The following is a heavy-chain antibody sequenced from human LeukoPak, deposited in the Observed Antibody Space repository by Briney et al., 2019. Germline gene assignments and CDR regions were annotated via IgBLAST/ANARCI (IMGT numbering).Heavy chain of an antibody. Sequence: SETLSRTCAVYGGSFSGYYWSWIREPPGKGLEWIGEINHSRSTNYNPSLKSRVTISVDTSKNQFSLKLSSVTAADTAVYYCARGLTTRITIFGVAIKSGNWFDPWGQGTLVTVSS. CDR3: ARGLTTRITIFGVAIKSGNWFDP. V-gene: IGHV4-34*01. J-gene: IGHJ5*02. CDR1: GGSFSGYY. D-gene: IGHD3-3*01. CDR2: INHSRST.